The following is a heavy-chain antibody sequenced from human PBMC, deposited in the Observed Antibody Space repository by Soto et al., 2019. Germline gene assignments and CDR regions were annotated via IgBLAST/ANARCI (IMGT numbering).Heavy chain of an antibody. V-gene: IGHV3-13*01. Sequence: GWSLRLSCAASGFTFSSYDMHWVRQATGNGLEWVSAIGTAGDTYYPGSVKGRFTISRENAKNSLYLQMNSLRAGDTAVYYCARTRRPRGYSYGLRIYGMDVWGQGTTVTVSS. CDR3: ARTRRPRGYSYGLRIYGMDV. D-gene: IGHD5-18*01. CDR1: GFTFSSYD. J-gene: IGHJ6*02. CDR2: IGTAGDT.